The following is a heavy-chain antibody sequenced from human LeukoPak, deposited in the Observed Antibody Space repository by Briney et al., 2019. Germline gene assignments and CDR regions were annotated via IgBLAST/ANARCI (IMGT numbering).Heavy chain of an antibody. CDR2: IYYSGST. CDR1: GGSISSSSYY. Sequence: SETLSLTCTVSGGSISSSSYYWGWIRQPPGKGLEWIGSIYYSGSTYYNPSLKSRVTISVDTSKNQFSLKLSSVTAADTAVYYCARGFRELELPIYYYYYMDVWGKGTTVTVSS. D-gene: IGHD1-7*01. J-gene: IGHJ6*03. V-gene: IGHV4-39*07. CDR3: ARGFRELELPIYYYYYMDV.